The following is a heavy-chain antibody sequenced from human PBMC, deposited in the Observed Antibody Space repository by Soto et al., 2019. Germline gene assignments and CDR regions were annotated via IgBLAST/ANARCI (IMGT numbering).Heavy chain of an antibody. CDR1: GFTFSDYY. J-gene: IGHJ6*02. D-gene: IGHD2-2*01. CDR3: ARRKGDQLLPYYYYYYGMDV. Sequence: QVQLVESGGGLVKPGGSLRLSCAASGFTFSDYYMSWIRQAPGKGLEGVSYISSSSSYTNYADSVKGRFTISRDNAKKLLYLQKNSMRAEDTAVYYCARRKGDQLLPYYYYYYGMDVWGQGTTVTVSS. CDR2: ISSSSSYT. V-gene: IGHV3-11*06.